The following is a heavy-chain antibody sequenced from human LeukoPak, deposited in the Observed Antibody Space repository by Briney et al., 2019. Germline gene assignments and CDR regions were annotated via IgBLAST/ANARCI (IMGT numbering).Heavy chain of an antibody. CDR3: ASGYSYGYYYYYYMDV. CDR1: GGTFSSYA. Sequence: ALVKVSCKASGGTFSSYAISWVRQAPGQGLEWMGRIIPIFGTANYAQKFQGRVTITTDESTSTAYMELSSLRSEDTAVYYCASGYSYGYYYYYYMDVWAKGQWSPSL. V-gene: IGHV1-69*05. J-gene: IGHJ6*03. CDR2: IIPIFGTA. D-gene: IGHD5-18*01.